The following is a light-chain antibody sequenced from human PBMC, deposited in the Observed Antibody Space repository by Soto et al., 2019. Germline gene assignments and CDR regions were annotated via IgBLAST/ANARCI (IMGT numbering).Light chain of an antibody. CDR3: QSFDNSLSGSDV. Sequence: QSALTQPPSVSGAPGQAVTISCTGSSSNIGAGYNVHWYQHLPGTAPKLLIYDNNNRPSGVPARFSGSKSDTSASLAITGLQAEDEADYYCQSFDNSLSGSDVFGTGTKLTVL. J-gene: IGLJ1*01. CDR2: DNN. CDR1: SSNIGAGYN. V-gene: IGLV1-40*01.